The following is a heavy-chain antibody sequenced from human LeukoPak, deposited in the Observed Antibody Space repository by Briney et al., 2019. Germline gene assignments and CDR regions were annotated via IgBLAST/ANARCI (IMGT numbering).Heavy chain of an antibody. V-gene: IGHV4-59*01. CDR3: ARGTGKWDAFDI. CDR2: IYYSGST. D-gene: IGHD3/OR15-3a*01. J-gene: IGHJ3*02. CDR1: GGSISSYY. Sequence: SETLSLTCTVSGGSISSYYWTWIRQRPGKGLEWVGYIYYSGSTNYNPSLKSRVTISADTSKNQFSLKLSSVTAADTAVYYCARGTGKWDAFDIWGQGTMVTVSS.